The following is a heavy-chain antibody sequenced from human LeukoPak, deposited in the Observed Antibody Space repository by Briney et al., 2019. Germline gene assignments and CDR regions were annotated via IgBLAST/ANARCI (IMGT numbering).Heavy chain of an antibody. J-gene: IGHJ5*02. CDR3: ATYIVGAYNWCDP. Sequence: SETLSLTCAFSGGSISSYYWSWIRQPPGKGLEWIGYIHDSGSTNYNPSLNNRVTFSLDTSKNQFFLKLSSVTAADTAVYYCATYIVGAYNWCDPWGQGTLVTVSS. V-gene: IGHV4-59*01. CDR1: GGSISSYY. D-gene: IGHD1-26*01. CDR2: IHDSGST.